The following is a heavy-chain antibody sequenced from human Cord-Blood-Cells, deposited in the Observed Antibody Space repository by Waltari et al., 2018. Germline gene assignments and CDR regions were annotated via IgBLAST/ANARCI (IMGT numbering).Heavy chain of an antibody. J-gene: IGHJ3*02. Sequence: QVQLVQSGAEVKKPGSSVKVSCKASGGTFSSYAISWVRQARGQGLEWMGGVITSLGTAKDATKFQGRVTMTADESTSTAYMELSSLRSEDTAVYYCVRGGAGTHAFDIWGQGTWSPSLQ. D-gene: IGHD1-1*01. V-gene: IGHV1-69*01. CDR2: VITSLGTA. CDR3: VRGGAGTHAFDI. CDR1: GGTFSSYA.